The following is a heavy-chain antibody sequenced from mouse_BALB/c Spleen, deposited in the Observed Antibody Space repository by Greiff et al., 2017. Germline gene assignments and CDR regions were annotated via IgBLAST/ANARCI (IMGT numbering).Heavy chain of an antibody. CDR2: ISSGGST. D-gene: IGHD1-1*01. CDR3: ARRVITTDLWYFDV. V-gene: IGHV5-6-5*01. Sequence: EVNVVESGGGLVKPGGSLKLSCAASGFTFSSYAMSWVRQTPEKRLEWVASISSGGSTYYPDSVKGRFTISRDNARNILYLQMSSLRSEDTAMYYCARRVITTDLWYFDVWGAGTTVTVSS. J-gene: IGHJ1*01. CDR1: GFTFSSYA.